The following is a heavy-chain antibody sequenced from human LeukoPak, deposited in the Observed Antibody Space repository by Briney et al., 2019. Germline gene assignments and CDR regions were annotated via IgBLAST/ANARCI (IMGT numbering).Heavy chain of an antibody. CDR3: AKDQKEWEPESDAFDI. CDR1: GFTFSSYA. D-gene: IGHD1-26*01. CDR2: ISGSGGST. Sequence: GGSLRLSCAASGFTFSSYAMSGVRQAPAKGLEWVSAISGSGGSTYYADSVKGRFTISRDNSKNTLYLQMNSLRAEDTAVYYCAKDQKEWEPESDAFDIWGQGTMVTVSS. J-gene: IGHJ3*02. V-gene: IGHV3-23*01.